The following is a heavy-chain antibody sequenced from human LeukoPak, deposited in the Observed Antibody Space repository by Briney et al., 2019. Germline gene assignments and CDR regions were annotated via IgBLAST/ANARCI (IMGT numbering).Heavy chain of an antibody. D-gene: IGHD3-9*01. V-gene: IGHV3-64D*06. CDR3: VKDLTGTWSFDY. CDR2: IGPNGAST. CDR1: GFTVSLYY. Sequence: GGSLRLSCAASGFTVSLYYMTWVRQAPGKGLEYVSSIGPNGASTLYADSVKGRFTISRDNSKNALYLQLTSLRLEDTALYYCVKDLTGTWSFDYWGQGTLVTVSS. J-gene: IGHJ4*02.